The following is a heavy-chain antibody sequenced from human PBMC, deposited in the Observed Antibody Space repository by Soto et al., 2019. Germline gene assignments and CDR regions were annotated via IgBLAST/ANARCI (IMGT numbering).Heavy chain of an antibody. V-gene: IGHV3-64D*08. CDR3: VKGKGIVVVPAAIPVAFDI. Sequence: GGSLRLSCSASGFTFSSYAMHWVRQAPGKGLEYVSAISSNGGSTYYADSVKGRFTISRDNSKNTLYLQMSSLRAEDTAVYYCVKGKGIVVVPAAIPVAFDIWGQGTMVTVSS. J-gene: IGHJ3*02. CDR1: GFTFSSYA. D-gene: IGHD2-2*01. CDR2: ISSNGGST.